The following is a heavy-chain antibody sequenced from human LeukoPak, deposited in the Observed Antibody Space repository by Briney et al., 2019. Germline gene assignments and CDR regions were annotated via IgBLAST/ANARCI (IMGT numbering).Heavy chain of an antibody. J-gene: IGHJ4*02. CDR3: ARHGSYSSATGLVDY. CDR2: IYYSGST. Sequence: SETLSLTCTVSGGSISSSSYYWGWIRQPPGKGLEWIGSIYYSGSTYYNPSLKSRVTISVDTSKNQFSLKLSSVTAADTAVYYCARHGSYSSATGLVDYWGQGTLVTVSS. CDR1: GGSISSSSYY. D-gene: IGHD6-25*01. V-gene: IGHV4-39*01.